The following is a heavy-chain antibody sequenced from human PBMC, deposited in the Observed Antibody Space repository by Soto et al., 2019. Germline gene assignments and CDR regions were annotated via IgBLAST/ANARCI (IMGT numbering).Heavy chain of an antibody. J-gene: IGHJ3*02. CDR1: GGSVSGGSYS. Sequence: PSETLSLTCSVSGGSVSGGSYSWNWIRQPPGKELEWIGYIYYTGSTNYNPSLKSRVTISVDTPKNQFSLKLSSVTAADTAVYYCARWSPRAFDIWGQGTMVTVSS. V-gene: IGHV4-61*01. CDR2: IYYTGST. CDR3: ARWSPRAFDI. D-gene: IGHD1-26*01.